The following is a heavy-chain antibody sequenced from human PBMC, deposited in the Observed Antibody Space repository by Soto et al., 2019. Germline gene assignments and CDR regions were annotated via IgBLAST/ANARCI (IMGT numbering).Heavy chain of an antibody. Sequence: SETLSLTCTVSGGSISSSSYYWGRIRQPPGKGLEWIGSIYYSGSTYYNPSLKSRVTISVDTSKNQFSLKLSSVTAADTAVYYCAARLDYIVVVPAAIMPSYGTDVWGQGTTVTVSS. J-gene: IGHJ6*02. CDR3: AARLDYIVVVPAAIMPSYGTDV. CDR2: IYYSGST. CDR1: GGSISSSSYY. D-gene: IGHD2-2*02. V-gene: IGHV4-39*01.